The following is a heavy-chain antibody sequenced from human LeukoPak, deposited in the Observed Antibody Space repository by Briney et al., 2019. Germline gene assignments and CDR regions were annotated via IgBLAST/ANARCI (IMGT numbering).Heavy chain of an antibody. CDR3: ARSFWPSMVFDY. J-gene: IGHJ4*02. Sequence: ASVKVSCKASGYTFTSYGISWVRQAPGQGLEWMGWISAYNGNTNYAQKLQGRVTMTTDTSTSTAYMELSSLRSEDTAVYYCARSFWPSMVFDYWGQGTLVTVSS. V-gene: IGHV1-18*01. D-gene: IGHD3-10*01. CDR2: ISAYNGNT. CDR1: GYTFTSYG.